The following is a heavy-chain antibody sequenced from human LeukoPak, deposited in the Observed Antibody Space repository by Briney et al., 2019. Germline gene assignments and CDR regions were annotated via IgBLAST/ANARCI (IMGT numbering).Heavy chain of an antibody. J-gene: IGHJ5*02. V-gene: IGHV1-2*02. CDR3: ARDRVAAAGIDP. Sequence: ASVKVSCKASGYTFTGYYMHWVRQAPGQGLEWMGWINPNSGGTNYAQKFQGRVTMTRDTSISTAYMELSRLRSDDTAVYYCARDRVAAAGIDPWGQGTLVTVSS. CDR1: GYTFTGYY. D-gene: IGHD6-13*01. CDR2: INPNSGGT.